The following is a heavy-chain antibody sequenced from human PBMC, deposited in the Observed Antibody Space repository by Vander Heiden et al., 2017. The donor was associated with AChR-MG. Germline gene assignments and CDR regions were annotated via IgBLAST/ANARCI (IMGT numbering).Heavy chain of an antibody. CDR3: ARHGTGPHANNGMDV. D-gene: IGHD6-13*01. CDR2: IYPGDSDT. V-gene: IGHV5-51*01. Sequence: VQLVQTGAEVKKPGESPKISCKGSGYSFNRYWIGWLRQMPGKGLEWMGIIYPGDSDTRYSPSFQGQVTISADKSISTAYLQWSSLKASDTAMYYCARHGTGPHANNGMDVWCQGTTVTVSS. J-gene: IGHJ6*02. CDR1: GYSFNRYW.